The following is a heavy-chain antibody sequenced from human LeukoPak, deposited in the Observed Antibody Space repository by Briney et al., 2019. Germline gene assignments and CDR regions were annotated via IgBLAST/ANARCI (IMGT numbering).Heavy chain of an antibody. CDR3: ARGRGIQLWLQGVLDY. D-gene: IGHD5-18*01. V-gene: IGHV1-46*01. CDR1: GYTFTSYY. J-gene: IGHJ4*02. Sequence: ASVKVSCKASGYTFTSYYMHWVRQAPGQGLEWMGIINPSGGSTSYAQKFQGRVTMTTDTSTSTAYMELRSLTSDDTAVYYCARGRGIQLWLQGVLDYWGQGTLVTVSS. CDR2: INPSGGST.